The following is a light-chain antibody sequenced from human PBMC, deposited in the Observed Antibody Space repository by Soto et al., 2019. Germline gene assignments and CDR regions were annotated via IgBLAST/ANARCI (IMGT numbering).Light chain of an antibody. Sequence: EIVMTQSPATLSVSPGERATLSCRASQSISSSLAWYQQRPGQAPRLLIYGTTTRAAGVQSRFSGSGSGAEFTLTISSLQSEDFAFYYCQQYNNWRKTFGQGTKV. J-gene: IGKJ1*01. V-gene: IGKV3-15*01. CDR3: QQYNNWRKT. CDR1: QSISSS. CDR2: GTT.